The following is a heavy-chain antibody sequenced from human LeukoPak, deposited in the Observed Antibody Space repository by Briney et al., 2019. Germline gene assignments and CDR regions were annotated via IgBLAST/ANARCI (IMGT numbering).Heavy chain of an antibody. V-gene: IGHV3-23*01. CDR1: GFTFSSYA. Sequence: GGSLRLSCAASGFTFSSYAMSWVRQAPGKGLEWVSAISGSGGSTYYADSVKGRFTISRDNSKNTLYLQMNSLGAEDTAVYYCATPDAKRNYYDSSGYPIDYWGQGTLVTVSS. J-gene: IGHJ4*02. D-gene: IGHD3-22*01. CDR3: ATPDAKRNYYDSSGYPIDY. CDR2: ISGSGGST.